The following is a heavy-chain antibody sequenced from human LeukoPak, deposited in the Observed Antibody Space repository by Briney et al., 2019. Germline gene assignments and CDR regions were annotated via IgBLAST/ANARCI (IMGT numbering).Heavy chain of an antibody. J-gene: IGHJ4*02. CDR1: GGSISSHY. V-gene: IGHV4-59*11. CDR3: ARAEKAVTGTLDS. D-gene: IGHD6-19*01. CDR2: IYNSGST. Sequence: PSETLSLTCSVSGGSISSHYWSWIRQSPGKGLEWIGYIYNSGSTNYNPSLKSRVTISTDTSKNQFSLRLTSVTAADTAVYYCARAEKAVTGTLDSWGQGTLITVSS.